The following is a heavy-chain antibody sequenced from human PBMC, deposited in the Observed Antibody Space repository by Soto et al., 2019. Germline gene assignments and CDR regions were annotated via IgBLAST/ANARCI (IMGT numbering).Heavy chain of an antibody. CDR1: GFTFSSYA. V-gene: IGHV3-23*01. J-gene: IGHJ3*02. CDR2: ISGSGRIT. Sequence: GGSLRLSCAASGFTFSSYAMSWVRRAPGKGLEWVSGISGSGRITKYADSVKGRFIISRDNFKNTLFLQMNSLRAEDTAVYYCVIDVLRFLEWFQGDAFDIWGQGTMVTVSS. CDR3: VIDVLRFLEWFQGDAFDI. D-gene: IGHD3-3*01.